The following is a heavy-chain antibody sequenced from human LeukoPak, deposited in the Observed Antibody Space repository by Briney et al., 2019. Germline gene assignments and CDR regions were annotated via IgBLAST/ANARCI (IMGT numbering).Heavy chain of an antibody. V-gene: IGHV1-69*05. D-gene: IGHD2-15*01. CDR2: IIPIFGTA. J-gene: IGHJ4*02. Sequence: GASVKVSCKASGGTFSSYAISWVREAPGQGLEWMGRIIPIFGTANYAQKFQGRVTITTDESTSTAYMELSSLRSEDTAVYYCARDNRAGYCSGGSCFYGGDYWGQGTLVPV. CDR3: ARDNRAGYCSGGSCFYGGDY. CDR1: GGTFSSYA.